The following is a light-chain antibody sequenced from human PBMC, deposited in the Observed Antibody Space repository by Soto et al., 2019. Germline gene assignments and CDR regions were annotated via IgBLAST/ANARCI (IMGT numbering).Light chain of an antibody. CDR1: QSNSSY. Sequence: DIQMTQSPSSLSASVGDRVTLTCRASQSNSSYLNWYQQKPGKAPKLLIYAASSLQSGVPSRFSGSGSGTDFTLTISSLQPEDFATYYCQPSYSTPSFDGGTKVEIK. CDR3: QPSYSTPS. CDR2: AAS. V-gene: IGKV1-39*01. J-gene: IGKJ4*01.